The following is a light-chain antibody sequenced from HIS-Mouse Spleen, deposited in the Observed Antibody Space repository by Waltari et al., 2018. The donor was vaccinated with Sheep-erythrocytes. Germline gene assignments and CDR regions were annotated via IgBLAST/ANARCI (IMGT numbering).Light chain of an antibody. Sequence: DIQMTQSPSSLSASVVDRVTIPCRASQSIISYLNWYQQKPGKAPKLLIYAASSLQSGVPSRFSGSGSGTDFTLTISSLQPEDFATYYCQQSYSTPQFTFGPGTKVDIK. CDR2: AAS. J-gene: IGKJ3*01. CDR3: QQSYSTPQFT. V-gene: IGKV1-39*01. CDR1: QSIISY.